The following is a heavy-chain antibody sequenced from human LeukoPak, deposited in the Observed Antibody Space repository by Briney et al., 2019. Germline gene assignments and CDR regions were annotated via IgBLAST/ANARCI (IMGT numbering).Heavy chain of an antibody. Sequence: SETLSLTCTVSGGSISSSSYYWGWIRQPPGKGLEWIGSIYYSGSTYYNPSLKSRVTISVDTSKNQFYLKLSSVTAADTAVYYCALTREDRGVIIPTTNDYWGQGTLVTVSS. CDR1: GGSISSSSYY. J-gene: IGHJ4*02. D-gene: IGHD3-10*01. CDR3: ALTREDRGVIIPTTNDY. CDR2: IYYSGST. V-gene: IGHV4-39*01.